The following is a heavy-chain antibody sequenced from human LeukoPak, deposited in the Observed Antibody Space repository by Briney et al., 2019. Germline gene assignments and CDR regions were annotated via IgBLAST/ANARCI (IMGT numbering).Heavy chain of an antibody. Sequence: GGSLRLSCAASGFTFSSYAMSWVRQAPGKGLEWVSAISGSGGSTYYADSVKGRFTISRDNSKNTAYLQMNSLKTEDTAVYYCTRHGNGLAPDDWYFDLWGRGTLVTVSS. J-gene: IGHJ2*01. CDR3: TRHGNGLAPDDWYFDL. D-gene: IGHD1-1*01. V-gene: IGHV3-23*01. CDR1: GFTFSSYA. CDR2: ISGSGGST.